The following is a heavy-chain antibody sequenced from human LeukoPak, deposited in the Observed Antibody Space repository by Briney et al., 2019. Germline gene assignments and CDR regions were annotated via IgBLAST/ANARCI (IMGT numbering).Heavy chain of an antibody. Sequence: GGSLRLSCAASGFTFNGYAMQWVRQAPGKGLQWVAFISYDGSNKYYADSVKGRFTISRDNSKNTLYLQMNSLRGDDTAVYYCVKGRDGYGDYWGQGTLVTVSS. CDR3: VKGRDGYGDY. V-gene: IGHV3-30*04. CDR2: ISYDGSNK. J-gene: IGHJ4*02. CDR1: GFTFNGYA. D-gene: IGHD5-24*01.